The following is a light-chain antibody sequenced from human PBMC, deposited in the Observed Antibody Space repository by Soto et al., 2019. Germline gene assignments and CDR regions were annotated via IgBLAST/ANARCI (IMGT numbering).Light chain of an antibody. J-gene: IGKJ5*01. CDR3: QQHNNWPPIT. CDR2: GAS. CDR1: QSINSN. Sequence: EVLMTQSPATMSVSPGDRATLSCRASQSINSNLAWYQQKPGQPPRLIIYGASTRATGIPARFSGSGSGTEFTPTIISLQSEDFAVYYCQQHNNWPPITXGQGTRLDIK. V-gene: IGKV3-15*01.